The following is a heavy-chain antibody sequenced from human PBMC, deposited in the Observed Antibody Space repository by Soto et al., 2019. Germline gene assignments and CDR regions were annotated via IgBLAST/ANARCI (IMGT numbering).Heavy chain of an antibody. J-gene: IGHJ3*02. CDR2: IVVGSGNT. V-gene: IGHV1-58*01. Sequence: GASVKVSCKASGFTFTSSAVQWVRQARGQRLEWIGWIVVGSGNTNYAQKFQERVTITRDMSTSTAYMELSSLRSEDTAVYYCAAPNYYDSSGYPDAFDIWGQGTMVTVS. CDR3: AAPNYYDSSGYPDAFDI. D-gene: IGHD3-22*01. CDR1: GFTFTSSA.